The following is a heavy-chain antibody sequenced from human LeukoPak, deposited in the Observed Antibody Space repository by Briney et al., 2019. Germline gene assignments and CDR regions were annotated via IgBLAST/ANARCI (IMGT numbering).Heavy chain of an antibody. CDR3: DVGILRGPDY. J-gene: IGHJ4*02. D-gene: IGHD1-26*01. Sequence: PSETLSLTCTVSGSSISSNYYWGWIRPPPGKGLEGIGRIYHSGSTYYNPSLKSRVTISVDTSKNHFSLKLTSMTAADTAVYYCDVGILRGPDYWGQGTLVTVSS. V-gene: IGHV4-38-2*02. CDR2: IYHSGST. CDR1: GSSISSNYY.